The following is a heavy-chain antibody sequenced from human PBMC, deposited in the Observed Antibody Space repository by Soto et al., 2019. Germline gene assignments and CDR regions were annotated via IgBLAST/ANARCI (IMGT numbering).Heavy chain of an antibody. CDR2: INPSGGST. CDR1: GYTFTSYY. V-gene: IGHV1-46*01. CDR3: ATDVTYYDFWSGYYGMDV. Sequence: ASVKVSCKASGYTFTSYYMHWVRQAPGQGLEWMGIINPSGGSTSYAQKFQGGVTMTRDTSTSTVYMELSSLRSEDTAVYYCATDVTYYDFWSGYYGMDVWGQGTTVTVSS. J-gene: IGHJ6*02. D-gene: IGHD3-3*01.